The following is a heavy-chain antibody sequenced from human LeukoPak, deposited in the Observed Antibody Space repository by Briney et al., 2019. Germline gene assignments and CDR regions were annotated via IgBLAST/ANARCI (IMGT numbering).Heavy chain of an antibody. V-gene: IGHV4-4*08. CDR2: IYTSGST. CDR3: ARHLEGWWFDP. J-gene: IGHJ5*02. CDR1: GGSLSSYY. Sequence: KPSETLSLTCTVSGGSLSSYYWNWIRQPPGKGLEWIGYIYTSGSTNYNPSVMSRVTMSVDTSKNQFSLQLSSVTAADTAVYYCARHLEGWWFDPWGQGTLVTVSS. D-gene: IGHD3-3*01.